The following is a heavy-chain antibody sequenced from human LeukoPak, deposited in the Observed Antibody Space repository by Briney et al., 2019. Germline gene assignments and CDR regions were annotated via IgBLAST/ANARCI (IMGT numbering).Heavy chain of an antibody. CDR2: ISTDGSST. CDR1: GFSFSNYW. Sequence: PGGSLRLSCAASGFSFSNYWMHWVRQAPGKGPVWVSRISTDGSSTSYAGSVKGRFTISRDNAKNTLYLQMNSLRADDTAVYFCARGAVAGHNWFDPWGQGALVTVSS. J-gene: IGHJ5*02. CDR3: ARGAVAGHNWFDP. V-gene: IGHV3-74*01. D-gene: IGHD6-19*01.